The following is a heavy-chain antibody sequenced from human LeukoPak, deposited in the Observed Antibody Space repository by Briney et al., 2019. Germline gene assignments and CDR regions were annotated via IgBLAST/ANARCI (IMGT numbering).Heavy chain of an antibody. CDR2: ISGSGGST. J-gene: IGHJ4*02. D-gene: IGHD6-13*01. CDR1: RFTFSSFA. CDR3: AKGYPLFSSWPYYFDY. V-gene: IGHV3-23*01. Sequence: GGSLRLSCVASRFTFSSFAMSWVRQAPGKGLEWVSTISGSGGSTYYADSVRGRFTVSRDNSKNTLYLQMNSLRAEDTAVYYCAKGYPLFSSWPYYFDYWGPGTLVTVSS.